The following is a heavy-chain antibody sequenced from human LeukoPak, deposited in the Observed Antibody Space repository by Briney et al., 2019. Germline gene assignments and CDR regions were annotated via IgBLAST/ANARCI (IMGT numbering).Heavy chain of an antibody. CDR1: GFTFSSYG. V-gene: IGHV3-30*18. Sequence: GGSLRLSCAASGFTFSSYGMHWVRQAPGKGLEWVAVISYDGSNKYYADSVKGRFTISRDNSKNTLFLQMNSLRAEDTAVYYCAKDQLSYGSGSLDYWGQGTLVTVSS. CDR3: AKDQLSYGSGSLDY. D-gene: IGHD3-10*01. CDR2: ISYDGSNK. J-gene: IGHJ4*02.